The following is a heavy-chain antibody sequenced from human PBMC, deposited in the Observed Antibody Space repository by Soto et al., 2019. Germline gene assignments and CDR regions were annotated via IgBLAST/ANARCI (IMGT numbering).Heavy chain of an antibody. Sequence: GGSLRLSCAASGFTVSNNYLSWVRQAPGKGLEWVSVIYSGGTTYYSDSVKGRFTISRDNSKNTLYLQMNSLRAEDTAVYYCAREAREYCSGGSCYSRDYWGQGTLVTVSS. CDR2: IYSGGTT. CDR3: AREAREYCSGGSCYSRDY. V-gene: IGHV3-66*01. CDR1: GFTVSNNY. D-gene: IGHD2-15*01. J-gene: IGHJ4*02.